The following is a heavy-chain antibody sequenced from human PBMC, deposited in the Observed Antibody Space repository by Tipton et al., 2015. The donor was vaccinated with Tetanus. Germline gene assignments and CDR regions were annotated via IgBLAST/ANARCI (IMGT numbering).Heavy chain of an antibody. J-gene: IGHJ6*02. Sequence: TLSLTCTVSGGSISSGGYYWSWIRQHPGKGLEWIGYIYYSGSTYYNPSLESRVTISVDTSKNQFSLKLSSVTAADTAVYYCAREVDTVTDSLHYYYGMDVWGQGTTVTVSS. CDR2: IYYSGST. V-gene: IGHV4-31*03. CDR3: AREVDTVTDSLHYYYGMDV. D-gene: IGHD4-11*01. CDR1: GGSISSGGYY.